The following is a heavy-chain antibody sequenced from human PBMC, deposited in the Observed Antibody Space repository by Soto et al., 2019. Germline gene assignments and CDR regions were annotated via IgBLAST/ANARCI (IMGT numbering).Heavy chain of an antibody. CDR3: ARDIYSYGSVGTPDI. CDR2: ISNDGNRQ. Sequence: QEQLMESGGGVVQPGRSLRLSCVASGFSFSSQAMHWVRQAPGKGLEWVAAISNDGNRQLYADSVKDRFTISGDNSRNTLDLQMHNLRTEDTVVYFCARDIYSYGSVGTPDIWGQGTMVTVSS. J-gene: IGHJ3*02. D-gene: IGHD5-18*01. V-gene: IGHV3-30-3*01. CDR1: GFSFSSQA.